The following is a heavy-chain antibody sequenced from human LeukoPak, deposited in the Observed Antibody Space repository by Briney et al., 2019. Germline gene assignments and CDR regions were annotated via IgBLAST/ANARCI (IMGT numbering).Heavy chain of an antibody. CDR3: ARSQMMGWFDP. CDR1: GYSFTNYW. D-gene: IGHD3-16*01. J-gene: IGHJ5*02. CDR2: IYPADSDT. Sequence: KPGESLRISCKGSGYSFTNYWIAWVRQMPGKGLEWMGIIYPADSDTKYGPSFQGQVTTSADRSINTAYLQWSSLKASDTAIYYCARSQMMGWFDPWGQGTLVTVSS. V-gene: IGHV5-51*01.